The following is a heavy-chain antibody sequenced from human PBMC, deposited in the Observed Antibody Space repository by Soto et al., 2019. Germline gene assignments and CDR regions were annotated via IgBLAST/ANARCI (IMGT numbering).Heavy chain of an antibody. V-gene: IGHV4-39*01. J-gene: IGHJ4*02. Sequence: PSETRSLTCTVSGSSINSSVYYWVWIRQPPGKGLEWIGSMFYGVSTYYNPSLKSRVTVSVDTSKNQFSLNLRSVTAADTAVYYCARLPSRHLVDYWGQGTLVTVSS. CDR3: ARLPSRHLVDY. D-gene: IGHD3-3*02. CDR1: GSSINSSVYY. CDR2: MFYGVST.